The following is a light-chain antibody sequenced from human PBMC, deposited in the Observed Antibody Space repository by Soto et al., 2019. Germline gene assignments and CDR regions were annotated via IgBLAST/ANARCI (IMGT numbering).Light chain of an antibody. J-gene: IGLJ1*01. Sequence: QSVLIQPPSMSGSPGQSVTFSCTGTTSDIGAYDYVSCFQHHPGTVPKPMIYSVNSRPSGVPDRFSDSKSANPASMTISGPQPGGGADFFCFTYPTRPTSVLETGTKVTAL. CDR2: SVN. V-gene: IGLV2-11*01. CDR1: TSDIGAYDY. CDR3: FTYPTRPTSV.